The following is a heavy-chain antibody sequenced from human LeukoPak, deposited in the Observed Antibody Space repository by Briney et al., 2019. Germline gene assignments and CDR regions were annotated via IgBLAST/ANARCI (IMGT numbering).Heavy chain of an antibody. Sequence: SGGSLRLSCAASGFTVSSNYMSWVRQAPGKGLEWVSVIYSGGSTYYADSVKGRFTISRDNSKNTLYLQMNSLRAEDTAVYYCARDSGFYYGSGSYDAFDIWGRGTMVTVSS. V-gene: IGHV3-53*05. D-gene: IGHD3-10*01. CDR2: IYSGGST. J-gene: IGHJ3*02. CDR1: GFTVSSNY. CDR3: ARDSGFYYGSGSYDAFDI.